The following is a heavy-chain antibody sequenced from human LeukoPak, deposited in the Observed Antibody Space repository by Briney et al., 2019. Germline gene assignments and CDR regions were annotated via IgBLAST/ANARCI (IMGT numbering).Heavy chain of an antibody. Sequence: EASVKVSCKASGYTFTGYYIHWVRQAPGQGLEWMRWINPNSAGTNYAQKFQGRVTMTRDTSISTAYMELNSLRSDDTAVYYCARVLEQWLSLFALDYWGQGTLVTVSS. V-gene: IGHV1-2*02. CDR3: ARVLEQWLSLFALDY. CDR1: GYTFTGYY. CDR2: INPNSAGT. D-gene: IGHD6-19*01. J-gene: IGHJ4*02.